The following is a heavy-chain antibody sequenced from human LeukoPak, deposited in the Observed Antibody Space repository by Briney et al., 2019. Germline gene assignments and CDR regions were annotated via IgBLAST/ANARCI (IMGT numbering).Heavy chain of an antibody. Sequence: ASVKVSCKASGGTFSSYAISWVRQAPGQGLEWMGGIIPIFGTANYAQKFQGRVTITADKSTSTAYMELSSLRSEDTAVYYCAREDWNAAFDYWGQGTLVTVSS. CDR3: AREDWNAAFDY. CDR1: GGTFSSYA. V-gene: IGHV1-69*06. D-gene: IGHD1-1*01. CDR2: IIPIFGTA. J-gene: IGHJ4*02.